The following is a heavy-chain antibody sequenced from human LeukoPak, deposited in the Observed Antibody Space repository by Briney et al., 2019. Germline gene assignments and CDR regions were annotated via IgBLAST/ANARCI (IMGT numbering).Heavy chain of an antibody. CDR3: ARGEIGTSGFDY. Sequence: GGSLRLSCAASGFTFDDYGMSWVRQAPGKGLEWVSGINWNGGSTGYADSVKGQFTISRDNAKNSLYLQMNSLRAEDTALYYCARGEIGTSGFDYWGQGTLVTVSS. CDR2: INWNGGST. V-gene: IGHV3-20*04. CDR1: GFTFDDYG. D-gene: IGHD1-7*01. J-gene: IGHJ4*02.